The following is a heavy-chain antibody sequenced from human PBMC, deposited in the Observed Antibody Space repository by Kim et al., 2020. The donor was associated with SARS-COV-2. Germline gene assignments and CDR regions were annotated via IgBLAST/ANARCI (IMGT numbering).Heavy chain of an antibody. CDR3: SGSYLNRDAFDI. CDR2: IYYSGST. D-gene: IGHD1-26*01. J-gene: IGHJ3*02. CDR1: GGSISSSSYY. Sequence: SETLSLTCTVSGGSISSSSYYWGWIRQPPGKGLEWIGSIYYSGSTYYNPSLKSRVTISVDTSKNQFSLKLSSVTAADTAVYYCSGSYLNRDAFDIWGQGTMVTVSS. V-gene: IGHV4-39*01.